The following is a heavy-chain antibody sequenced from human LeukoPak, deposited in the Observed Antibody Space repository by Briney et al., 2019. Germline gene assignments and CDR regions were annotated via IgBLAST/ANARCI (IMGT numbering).Heavy chain of an antibody. V-gene: IGHV3-23*01. D-gene: IGHD2-21*01. J-gene: IGHJ4*02. Sequence: PGGSLRLSCAASGFTFSSYAMSWVRQAPGKGLEWVSAISGSGGSTYYADSVKGRFTISRDSSKNTLYLQMNSLRAEDAAVHYCAKAPVTSCRGAYCYPFDYWGQGTLVTVSS. CDR1: GFTFSSYA. CDR3: AKAPVTSCRGAYCYPFDY. CDR2: ISGSGGST.